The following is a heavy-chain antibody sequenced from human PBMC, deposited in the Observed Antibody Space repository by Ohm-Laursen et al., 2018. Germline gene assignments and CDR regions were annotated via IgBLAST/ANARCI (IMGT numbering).Heavy chain of an antibody. CDR3: AHRQRVSIFGMTFDY. CDR2: IYWDDDK. D-gene: IGHD3-3*02. Sequence: STQTLTLTCTFSGFSLRTSGVGVGWIRQPPGKALEWLALIYWDDDKRYSPSLKSRLTITKDTSKNQVVLTMTNMDPVDTATYYCAHRQRVSIFGMTFDYWGQGTLVTVSS. CDR1: GFSLRTSGVG. J-gene: IGHJ4*02. V-gene: IGHV2-5*02.